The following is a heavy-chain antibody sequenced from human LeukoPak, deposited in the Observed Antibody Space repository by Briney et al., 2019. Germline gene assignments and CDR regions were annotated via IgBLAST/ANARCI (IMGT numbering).Heavy chain of an antibody. Sequence: PGGSLRLSCTASGFTFGDYGMSWFRQAPGKGLEWVGFIRSKAYGGAIEYAASVKGRFTISRDDSKSIAYLQMNSLKTEDTGVYYCSRSRRVYCTGDCYSSDYWGQGILVAVSS. V-gene: IGHV3-49*03. CDR2: IRSKAYGGAI. J-gene: IGHJ4*02. CDR3: SRSRRVYCTGDCYSSDY. CDR1: GFTFGDYG. D-gene: IGHD2-21*01.